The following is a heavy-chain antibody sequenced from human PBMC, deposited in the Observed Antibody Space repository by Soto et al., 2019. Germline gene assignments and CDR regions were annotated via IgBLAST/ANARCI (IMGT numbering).Heavy chain of an antibody. V-gene: IGHV3-21*01. CDR2: ISSSSSYI. CDR3: ARMRGTYYNAFDI. Sequence: EVQLVESGGGLVKPGGSLRLSCAASGFTFSSYSMNRVRQAPGKGLEWVSSISSSSSYIYYADSVKGRFTISRDNAKNSLYLQMNSLRAEDTAVYYCARMRGTYYNAFDIWGQGTMVTVSS. D-gene: IGHD3-10*01. J-gene: IGHJ3*02. CDR1: GFTFSSYS.